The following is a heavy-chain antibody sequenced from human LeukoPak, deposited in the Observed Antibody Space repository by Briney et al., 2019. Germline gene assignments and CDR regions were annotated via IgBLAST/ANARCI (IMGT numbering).Heavy chain of an antibody. D-gene: IGHD3-16*01. CDR2: MSYNGGRK. CDR1: GFSFSGYA. CDR3: ARQESRNYQYEGLDY. Sequence: GGSLRLSCAASGFSFSGYAIHWVRQAPGKGLEWVALMSYNGGRKDYADSVKGRFTIDRDNSKNTVYLQMNSLRPDDTGIYSCARQESRNYQYEGLDYWGQGNLVTVSS. V-gene: IGHV3-30*04. J-gene: IGHJ4*02.